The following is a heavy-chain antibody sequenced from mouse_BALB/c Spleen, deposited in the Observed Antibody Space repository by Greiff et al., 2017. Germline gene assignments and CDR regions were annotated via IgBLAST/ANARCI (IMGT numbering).Heavy chain of an antibody. J-gene: IGHJ4*01. Sequence: EVHLVESGGGLVKPGGSLKLSCAASGFTFSSYAMSWVRQTPEKRLEWVASISSGGSTYYPDSVKGRFTISRDNARNILYLQMSSLRSEDTAMYYCARVRNYGSSYFYAMDYWGQGTSVTVSS. CDR1: GFTFSSYA. CDR3: ARVRNYGSSYFYAMDY. CDR2: ISSGGST. V-gene: IGHV5-6-5*01. D-gene: IGHD1-1*01.